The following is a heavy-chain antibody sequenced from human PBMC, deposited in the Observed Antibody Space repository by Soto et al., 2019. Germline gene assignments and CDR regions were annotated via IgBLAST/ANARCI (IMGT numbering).Heavy chain of an antibody. CDR3: ARVHYYDSSGYFGFLDY. V-gene: IGHV4-31*03. CDR2: IYYSGST. CDR1: GGCISSGGYY. J-gene: IGHJ4*02. Sequence: SQPLSLTCTVAGGCISSGGYYWSWIRQHPGKGLEWIGYIYYSGSTYYNPSLKSRVTISVDTSKNQFSLKLSSVTAADTAVYYCARVHYYDSSGYFGFLDYWGQGTLVTVSS. D-gene: IGHD3-22*01.